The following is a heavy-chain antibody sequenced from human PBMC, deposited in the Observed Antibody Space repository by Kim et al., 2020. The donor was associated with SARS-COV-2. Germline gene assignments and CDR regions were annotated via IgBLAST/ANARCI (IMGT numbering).Heavy chain of an antibody. CDR1: GFTFSSYA. Sequence: GGSLRLSCAASGFTFSSYAMHWVRQAPGKGLEWVAVIWYDGSNKYYADYVKGRFTISRDNSKTTLYLQMNSLRAEDTAVYYCAKETGLTYYYDSSGYYPGYYYYGMDVWGQGTTVTVSS. V-gene: IGHV3-33*06. J-gene: IGHJ6*02. CDR2: IWYDGSNK. D-gene: IGHD3-22*01. CDR3: AKETGLTYYYDSSGYYPGYYYYGMDV.